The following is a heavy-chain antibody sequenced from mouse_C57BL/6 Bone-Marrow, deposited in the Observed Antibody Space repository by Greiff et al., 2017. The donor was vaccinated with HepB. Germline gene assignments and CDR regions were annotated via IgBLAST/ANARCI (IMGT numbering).Heavy chain of an antibody. Sequence: EVQLQQSGPELVKPGASVKISCKASGYTFTDYYMNWVKQSHGKSLEWIGDINPNNGGTSYNQKFKGKATLTVDKSSSTAYMELRSLTSEDSAVYYCARLPHYDYGRNWYFDVWGTGTTVTVSS. D-gene: IGHD2-4*01. V-gene: IGHV1-26*01. CDR2: INPNNGGT. J-gene: IGHJ1*03. CDR3: ARLPHYDYGRNWYFDV. CDR1: GYTFTDYY.